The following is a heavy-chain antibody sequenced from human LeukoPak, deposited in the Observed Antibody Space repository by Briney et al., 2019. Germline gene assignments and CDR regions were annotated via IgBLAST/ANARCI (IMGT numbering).Heavy chain of an antibody. CDR2: IHDTGGST. V-gene: IGHV3-23*01. J-gene: IGHJ4*02. CDR3: AKDIVEGNGFDY. D-gene: IGHD3-22*01. CDR1: GFTFSNYA. Sequence: GGSLRLSCVASGFTFSNYATSWVRQAPGKGLEWVSDIHDTGGSTYYAASVKGRFSISRDNSKNTLYLQMNSLRAEDTAIYYCAKDIVEGNGFDYWGQGTLVTVSS.